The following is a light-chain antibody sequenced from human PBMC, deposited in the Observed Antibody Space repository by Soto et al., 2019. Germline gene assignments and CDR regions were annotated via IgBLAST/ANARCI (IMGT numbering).Light chain of an antibody. CDR1: RDSRSQ. CDR2: GAS. CDR3: QHFNSYPRT. V-gene: IGKV1-13*02. Sequence: PIIQSAATLTASVGAGVTITCRGSRDSRSQLAWFQQKPGKAPRLLIYGASSSESGVPQRFSGSGSGTDFILTISSLQPEDFATYYCQHFNSYPRTFGQGTKVDIK. J-gene: IGKJ1*01.